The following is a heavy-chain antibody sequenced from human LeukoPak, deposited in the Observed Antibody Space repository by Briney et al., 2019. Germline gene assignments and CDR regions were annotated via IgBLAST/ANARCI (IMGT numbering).Heavy chain of an antibody. V-gene: IGHV3-30*01. Sequence: PGRSLRLSCAASGFTFDDYAMHWVRQAPGKGLEWVSLISSGGTYEYYADSVKGRFTISRDNSKNTLYLQLNSLRAEDTAVYYCARDSTYYYDSGSSGPHYFDNWGQGTLVTVPS. J-gene: IGHJ4*02. D-gene: IGHD3-10*01. CDR1: GFTFDDYA. CDR2: ISSGGTYE. CDR3: ARDSTYYYDSGSSGPHYFDN.